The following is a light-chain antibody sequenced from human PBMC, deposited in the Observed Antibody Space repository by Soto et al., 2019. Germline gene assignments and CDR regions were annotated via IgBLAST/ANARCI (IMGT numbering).Light chain of an antibody. Sequence: SYELTQPPSVSVSPGQTASLTCSGDKLGDKYAYWYQQKPGQSPELVIYQDTKRPSGIPERFSGSNSGNTATLTISGTQARDEADYYCQAWDSSTVVFGGGTKLTVL. CDR3: QAWDSSTVV. CDR1: KLGDKY. V-gene: IGLV3-1*01. CDR2: QDT. J-gene: IGLJ2*01.